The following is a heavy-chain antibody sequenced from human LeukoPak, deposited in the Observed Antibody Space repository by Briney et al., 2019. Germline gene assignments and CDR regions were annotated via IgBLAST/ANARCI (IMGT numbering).Heavy chain of an antibody. J-gene: IGHJ3*02. CDR3: ARVVSSTNTDAFDI. Sequence: GASVKVSCKASGYTFTGYYMHWVRQAPGQGLEWMGRINPNSGGTNYAQKFQGRVTMTRDTSISTAYMELSRLRSDDTAVYFCARVVSSTNTDAFDIWGQGTMVTVSS. CDR1: GYTFTGYY. D-gene: IGHD2-2*01. V-gene: IGHV1-2*06. CDR2: INPNSGGT.